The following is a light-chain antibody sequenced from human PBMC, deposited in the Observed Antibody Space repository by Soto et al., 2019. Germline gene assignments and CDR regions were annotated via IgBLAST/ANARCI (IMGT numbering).Light chain of an antibody. CDR2: EVS. Sequence: QSVLTQPASVSGSPGQSITISCTGTSSDVGGYNYVSWYQQHPGKAPKLMIYEVSNRPSGVSNRFSGSKSGNTASLTISGLQAEDGANYNCTSYTSSTTLLVFGGGTKLTVL. CDR3: TSYTSSTTLLV. V-gene: IGLV2-14*01. CDR1: SSDVGGYNY. J-gene: IGLJ2*01.